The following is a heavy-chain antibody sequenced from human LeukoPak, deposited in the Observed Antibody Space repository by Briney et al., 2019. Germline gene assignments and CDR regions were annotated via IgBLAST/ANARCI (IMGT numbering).Heavy chain of an antibody. Sequence: PGGSLRLSCAASGFTFSSYAMSWVRQAPGKGLEWVSAISGSGGSTYYADSVKGRFTISRDNSKNTLYLQMNSLRAEDTAVYYCATLSGSYGDAFDIWGQGTMVTVYS. CDR2: ISGSGGST. CDR1: GFTFSSYA. CDR3: ATLSGSYGDAFDI. J-gene: IGHJ3*02. V-gene: IGHV3-23*01. D-gene: IGHD1-26*01.